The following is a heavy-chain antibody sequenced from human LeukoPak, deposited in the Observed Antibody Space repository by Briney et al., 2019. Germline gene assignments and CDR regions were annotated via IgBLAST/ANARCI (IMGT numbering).Heavy chain of an antibody. CDR2: TYHSGNT. CDR3: ARDVGVYYYYYMDV. Sequence: SETLSLTCVVSDYSITSGFYWGWIRQPPGKGLEWIGTTYHSGNTSYNPSLKSRVTISIDTSKNQFSLKLSSVTAADTAVYYCARDVGVYYYYYMDVWGKGTTVTVSS. V-gene: IGHV4-38-2*02. CDR1: DYSITSGFY. D-gene: IGHD1-26*01. J-gene: IGHJ6*03.